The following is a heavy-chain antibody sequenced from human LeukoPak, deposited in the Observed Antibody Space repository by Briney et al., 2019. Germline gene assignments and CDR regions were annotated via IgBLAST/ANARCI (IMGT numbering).Heavy chain of an antibody. CDR2: IKGDGSST. V-gene: IGHV3-74*01. Sequence: SGGSLRLSCAASGYTFSNTWMHWVRQAPGKGLVWVSLIKGDGSSTSYADSVKGRFTISRDNSKNTLYLQMNSLRAEDTAVYYCAREYGPLYYYYGMDVWGQGTTVTVSS. J-gene: IGHJ6*02. CDR3: AREYGPLYYYYGMDV. CDR1: GYTFSNTW. D-gene: IGHD4-17*01.